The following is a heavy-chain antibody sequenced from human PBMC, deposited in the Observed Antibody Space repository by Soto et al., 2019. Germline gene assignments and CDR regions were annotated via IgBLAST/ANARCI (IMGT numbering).Heavy chain of an antibody. Sequence: GGSLRLSCAASGFTFSSYGMHWVRQAPGQGLEWVGVIWYDGSNKYYADTVKGRFTISRDNSQNTLHLQMNSLRAEDTAVYYCARDLAAGGTTLYYWGQGTLVTVSS. CDR3: ARDLAAGGTTLYY. V-gene: IGHV3-33*01. D-gene: IGHD6-13*01. CDR1: GFTFSSYG. CDR2: IWYDGSNK. J-gene: IGHJ4*02.